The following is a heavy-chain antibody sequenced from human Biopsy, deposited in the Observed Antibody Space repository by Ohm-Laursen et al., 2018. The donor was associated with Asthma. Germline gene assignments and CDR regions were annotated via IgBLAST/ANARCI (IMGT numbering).Heavy chain of an antibody. CDR3: AKSADYYDSTDYLDF. CDR2: ISWNSGNI. D-gene: IGHD3-22*01. Sequence: SLRLSCTASGSSFDDCAMHWVRQAPGKGLEWVSSISWNSGNIDYAVSVKGRFTISRDNAKNSLYLQMQSLRPEDTAFYYCAKSADYYDSTDYLDFWGRGTLVTVSS. CDR1: GSSFDDCA. J-gene: IGHJ4*01. V-gene: IGHV3-9*01.